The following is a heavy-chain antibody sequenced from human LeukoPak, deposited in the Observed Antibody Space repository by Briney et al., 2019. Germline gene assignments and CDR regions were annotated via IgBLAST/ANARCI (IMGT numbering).Heavy chain of an antibody. CDR3: ARVFVCGWYVPFDY. D-gene: IGHD6-19*01. V-gene: IGHV1-2*02. Sequence: ASVKVSCKASGYTFTGYYMHWVRQAPGQGLEWLGWINPNSGGTNYAQKFQGRVTMTRDTSISTAYMDLSRLRSDDTAVYYCARVFVCGWYVPFDYWGQGTLVTVSS. CDR2: INPNSGGT. J-gene: IGHJ4*02. CDR1: GYTFTGYY.